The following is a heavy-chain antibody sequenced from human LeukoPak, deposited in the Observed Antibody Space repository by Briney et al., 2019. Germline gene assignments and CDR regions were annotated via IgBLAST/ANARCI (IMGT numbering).Heavy chain of an antibody. J-gene: IGHJ4*02. CDR3: ARDRDTYYDILTGYSSYYFDY. V-gene: IGHV1-46*01. CDR1: GYTFTSYY. CDR2: INPSGGST. Sequence: ASVKVSCKASGYTFTSYYMHWLRQAPGQGLEWMGIINPSGGSTSYAQKFQGRVTMTRDTSTSTVYMELSSLRSEDTAVYYCARDRDTYYDILTGYSSYYFDYWGQGTLVTVSS. D-gene: IGHD3-9*01.